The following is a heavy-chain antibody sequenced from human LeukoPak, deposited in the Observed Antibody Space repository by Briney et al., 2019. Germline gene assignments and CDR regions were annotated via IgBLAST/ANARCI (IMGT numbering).Heavy chain of an antibody. J-gene: IGHJ5*02. Sequence: GESLKISCKGSGYSFTSYWIGRVRQMPGKGLEWMGIIYPGDSDTRYSPSFQGQVTISADKSISTAYLQWSSLKASDTAMYYCARAFNYDFWSGHNWFDPWGQGTLVTVSS. CDR2: IYPGDSDT. CDR1: GYSFTSYW. D-gene: IGHD3-3*01. V-gene: IGHV5-51*01. CDR3: ARAFNYDFWSGHNWFDP.